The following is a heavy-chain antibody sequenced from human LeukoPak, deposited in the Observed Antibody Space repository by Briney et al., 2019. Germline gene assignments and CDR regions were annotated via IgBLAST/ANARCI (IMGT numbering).Heavy chain of an antibody. V-gene: IGHV3-23*01. CDR3: AKVSTSLWYYYDSSGYLY. CDR2: ISGKDGST. D-gene: IGHD3-22*01. CDR1: GFTFSGYA. J-gene: IGHJ4*02. Sequence: GGSLRLSCAASGFTFSGYAMSWVRQAPGKGLEWVSVISGKDGSTYYADSVKGRFTISRDNSKNTLYLQMNSLRAEDTAVYYCAKVSTSLWYYYDSSGYLYWGQGTLVIVSS.